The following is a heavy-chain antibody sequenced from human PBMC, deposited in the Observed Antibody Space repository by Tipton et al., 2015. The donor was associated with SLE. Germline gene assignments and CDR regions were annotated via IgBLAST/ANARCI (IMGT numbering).Heavy chain of an antibody. CDR2: ISAYNGNT. CDR3: ASQGYCSSTSCPIGYFQH. D-gene: IGHD2-2*01. CDR1: GYTFTSYG. V-gene: IGHV1-18*01. J-gene: IGHJ1*01. Sequence: QVQLMQSGPEVKKPGASVKVSCKASGYTFTSYGISWVRQAPGQGLEWMGWISAYNGNTNYAQKLQGRVTMTTDTSTSTAYMELRSLRSDDTAVYYCASQGYCSSTSCPIGYFQHWGQGTLVTVSS.